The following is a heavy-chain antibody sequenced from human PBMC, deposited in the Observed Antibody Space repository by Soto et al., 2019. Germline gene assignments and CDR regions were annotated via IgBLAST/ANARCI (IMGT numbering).Heavy chain of an antibody. Sequence: EVQLLESGGGLVQPGGSLRLSCAASGFTFSSYAMSWVRQAPGKGLEWVSAISGSGGSTYYADSVKGRFTISRDNPKDTLYLQMNNLRAEDTAVNYCAKGATGYYYYGMDVWGQGTTVTVSS. D-gene: IGHD5-12*01. CDR3: AKGATGYYYYGMDV. J-gene: IGHJ6*02. V-gene: IGHV3-23*01. CDR2: ISGSGGST. CDR1: GFTFSSYA.